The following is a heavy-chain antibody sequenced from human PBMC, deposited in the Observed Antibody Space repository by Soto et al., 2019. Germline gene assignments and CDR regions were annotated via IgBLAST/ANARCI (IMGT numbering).Heavy chain of an antibody. V-gene: IGHV1-69*06. D-gene: IGHD6-13*01. CDR2: IVPFIGTT. Sequence: QVQLVQSGAEVRKPGSSVKVSCKASGDTFSSYAISWVRQAPGQVLEWMGGIVPFIGTTNYAQNFQGRVRITADKSTSTTYMEPTSLRSEDTAVYYCARGGFSSSWRFDYWGQGALGTVSS. CDR3: ARGGFSSSWRFDY. J-gene: IGHJ4*02. CDR1: GDTFSSYA.